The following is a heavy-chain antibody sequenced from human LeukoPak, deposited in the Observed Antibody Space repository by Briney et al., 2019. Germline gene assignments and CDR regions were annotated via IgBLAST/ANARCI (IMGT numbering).Heavy chain of an antibody. V-gene: IGHV3-23*01. Sequence: GGSLRLSCVASGIAVSSDYITWVRQAPGRGLEWVSVISDSGSSSYYGDSVKGRFTISRDNSQNTLYLQMNSLTVEDTALYYCAKGSGSGWYGWFDPWGQGTLVTVSS. CDR2: ISDSGSSS. D-gene: IGHD6-19*01. CDR1: GIAVSSDY. J-gene: IGHJ5*02. CDR3: AKGSGSGWYGWFDP.